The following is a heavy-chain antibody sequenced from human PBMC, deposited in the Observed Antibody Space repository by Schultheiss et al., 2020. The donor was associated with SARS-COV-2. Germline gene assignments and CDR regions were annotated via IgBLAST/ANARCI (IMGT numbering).Heavy chain of an antibody. CDR1: GGSISSGGYY. J-gene: IGHJ5*02. Sequence: SETLSLTCTVSGGSISSGGYYWSWIRQPAGKGLEWIGRIYTSGSTNYNPSLKSRVTILADTSKNQFSLKLSSVTAADTAVYYCARDSRMWGADTKTNWFDPWGQGTLVTVSS. D-gene: IGHD1-26*01. CDR2: IYTSGST. CDR3: ARDSRMWGADTKTNWFDP. V-gene: IGHV4-61*02.